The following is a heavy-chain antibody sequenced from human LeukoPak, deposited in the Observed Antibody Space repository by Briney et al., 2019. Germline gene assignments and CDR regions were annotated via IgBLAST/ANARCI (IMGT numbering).Heavy chain of an antibody. J-gene: IGHJ3*02. CDR3: ARTLRLGTPRAFDI. CDR1: GFTFSRYS. V-gene: IGHV3-48*01. Sequence: GGSLRLSCAASGFTFSRYSMNWVRQAPGKGLEWVSYISSSSRTMYYADSVKGRFTISRDNAKNSLYLQMNSLRAEDTALYYCARTLRLGTPRAFDIWGRGTMVTVSS. D-gene: IGHD6-19*01. CDR2: ISSSSRTM.